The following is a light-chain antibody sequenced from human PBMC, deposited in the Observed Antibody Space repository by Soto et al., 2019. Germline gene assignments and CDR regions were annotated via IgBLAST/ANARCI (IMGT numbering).Light chain of an antibody. V-gene: IGKV1-12*01. CDR2: AGS. J-gene: IGKJ5*01. CDR3: QQANSFPIT. Sequence: DIQMTQSPSSVSAAVGDRVTFTCRASQGSSSRLAWYQQKTGKAPKLLIYAGSSLQRGVPSRFSGSGSGTDFTLTISSLQPEDFATYYCQQANSFPITFGQGTRLEIK. CDR1: QGSSSR.